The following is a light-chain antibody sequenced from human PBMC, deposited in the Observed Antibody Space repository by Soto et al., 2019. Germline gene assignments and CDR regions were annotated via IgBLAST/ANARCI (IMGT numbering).Light chain of an antibody. Sequence: QSALTQPRSVSGSPGQSVSISCTGTSRDVGGYNYVSWYQQYPGKAPKLMIYDVNKRPSGVPDRFSGSKSGNTASLTISGLQAEDEADYYCCSYAGSYTLLFGGGTQLTVL. J-gene: IGLJ3*02. CDR3: CSYAGSYTLL. CDR1: SRDVGGYNY. CDR2: DVN. V-gene: IGLV2-11*01.